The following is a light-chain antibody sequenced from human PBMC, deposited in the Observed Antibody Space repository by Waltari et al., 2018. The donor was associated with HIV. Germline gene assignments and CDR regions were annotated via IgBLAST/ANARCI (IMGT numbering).Light chain of an antibody. Sequence: QSALTQPASVSGSPGPSITISCTGTSSDVGGYNYVSWYQHHPGKAPKLITYDVTHRPSGVSNRFSGSKSGNTASLTSSGLQAEDEADYYCSSYASTSTLRFGGGTKLTVL. CDR3: SSYASTSTLR. J-gene: IGLJ2*01. CDR2: DVT. CDR1: SSDVGGYNY. V-gene: IGLV2-14*01.